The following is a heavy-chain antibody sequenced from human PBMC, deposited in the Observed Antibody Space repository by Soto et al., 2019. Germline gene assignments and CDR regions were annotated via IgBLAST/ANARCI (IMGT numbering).Heavy chain of an antibody. J-gene: IGHJ3*01. D-gene: IGHD3-9*01. CDR1: GGSISSSIYY. CDR3: ARGVRYFDMSD. Sequence: SETLSLTCTVSGGSISSSIYYWGWIRQPPGKGLEWIGCIYYSGSTYYNPSLKSRVTISVDTSKNQFSLKLSSVTAADTAVYYCARGVRYFDMSDWGQGTMVTVSS. V-gene: IGHV4-39*07. CDR2: IYYSGST.